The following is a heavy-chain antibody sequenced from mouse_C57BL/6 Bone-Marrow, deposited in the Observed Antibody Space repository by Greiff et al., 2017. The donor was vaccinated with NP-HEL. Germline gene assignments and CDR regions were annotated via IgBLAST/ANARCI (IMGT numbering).Heavy chain of an antibody. CDR3: ARSFDGYYWFAY. CDR1: GYTFTDHT. D-gene: IGHD2-3*01. CDR2: IYPRDGST. V-gene: IGHV1-78*01. Sequence: VKVVESDAELVKPGASVKISCKVSGYTFTDHTIHWMKQRPEQGLEWIGYIYPRDGSTKYNEKFKGKATLTADKSSSTAYMQLNSLTSEDSAVYFCARSFDGYYWFAYWGQGTLVTVSA. J-gene: IGHJ3*01.